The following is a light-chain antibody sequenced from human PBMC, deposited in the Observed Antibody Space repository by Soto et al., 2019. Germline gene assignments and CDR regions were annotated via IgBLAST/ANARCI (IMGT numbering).Light chain of an antibody. J-gene: IGLJ1*01. CDR2: QNN. V-gene: IGLV1-47*01. CDR1: SSNIRGSD. Sequence: QSVLTQPPSASGTPGQRITISCSGSSSNIRGSDEYWYQQPPGTAPKLLIRQNNPRPSGGPDRFSGSKSGTSASLAISGLRSEDDDDYYCAAWDVSRGGYVFGAGTKLTVL. CDR3: AAWDVSRGGYV.